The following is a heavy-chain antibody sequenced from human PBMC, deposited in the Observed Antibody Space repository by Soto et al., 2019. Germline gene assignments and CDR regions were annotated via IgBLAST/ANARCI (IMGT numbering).Heavy chain of an antibody. CDR3: ARGITMVRGVPRGYYYYMDV. CDR1: GGSFSGYY. J-gene: IGHJ6*03. V-gene: IGHV4-34*01. D-gene: IGHD3-10*01. Sequence: SETLSLTCAVYGGSFSGYYWSWIRQPPGKGLEWIGEINHSGSTNYNPSLKSRVTISVDTSKNQFSLKLSSVTAADTAVYYCARGITMVRGVPRGYYYYMDVWGKGTTVTVSS. CDR2: INHSGST.